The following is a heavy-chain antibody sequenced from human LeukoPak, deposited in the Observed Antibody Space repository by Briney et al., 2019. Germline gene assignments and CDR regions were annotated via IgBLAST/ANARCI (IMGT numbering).Heavy chain of an antibody. Sequence: SETLSLTCTVSGGSLHNYYWSWIRQPPGKGLEWIGHIDYSGSTNYNPSLKSRVTISVDTSKNQFSLKLSSVTAADTAVYYCARMVTNYDILTGSDYFDYWGQGTLVTVSS. CDR1: GGSLHNYY. J-gene: IGHJ4*02. V-gene: IGHV4-59*01. D-gene: IGHD3-9*01. CDR3: ARMVTNYDILTGSDYFDY. CDR2: IDYSGST.